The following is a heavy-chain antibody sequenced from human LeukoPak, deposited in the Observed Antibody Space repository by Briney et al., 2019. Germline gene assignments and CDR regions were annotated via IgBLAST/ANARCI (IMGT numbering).Heavy chain of an antibody. J-gene: IGHJ4*02. V-gene: IGHV1-18*01. CDR1: GYTFTNYR. CDR2: ISTYNANT. Sequence: ASVKVSCKASGYTFTNYRITWVRQAPGQGLEWMGWISTYNANTYYAQNLQGRVTMTTDTSTSTVYMELSSLRSEDTAVYYCARGAYDSSGYYYPFYWGQGTLVTVSS. D-gene: IGHD3-22*01. CDR3: ARGAYDSSGYYYPFY.